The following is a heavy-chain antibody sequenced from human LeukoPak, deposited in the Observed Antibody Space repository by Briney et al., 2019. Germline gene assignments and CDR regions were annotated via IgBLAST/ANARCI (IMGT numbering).Heavy chain of an antibody. Sequence: PSETLSLTCTVSGGSISSYYWSWLRQPPGKGLEWIGYIYYSGSTNYNPSLKSRVTMSVDTSKNQFSLKLNSVTAADTAVYYCARTTEGGYTYDYFYYYYMDVWGKGTTVTISS. CDR1: GGSISSYY. D-gene: IGHD5-18*01. CDR2: IYYSGST. J-gene: IGHJ6*03. V-gene: IGHV4-59*01. CDR3: ARTTEGGYTYDYFYYYYMDV.